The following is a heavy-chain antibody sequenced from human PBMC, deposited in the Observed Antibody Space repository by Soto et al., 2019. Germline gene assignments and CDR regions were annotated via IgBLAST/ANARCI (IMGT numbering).Heavy chain of an antibody. Sequence: GGSLRLSCAASGFTFSSYSMNWVRQAPGKGLEWVSSISSSSSYIYYAESVKGRFTISRDNAKNSLYLQINSLSAEDTAVYYCAPIAVAGYYYYGMDVWGQGTTVTVSS. D-gene: IGHD6-19*01. CDR2: ISSSSSYI. V-gene: IGHV3-21*01. J-gene: IGHJ6*02. CDR1: GFTFSSYS. CDR3: APIAVAGYYYYGMDV.